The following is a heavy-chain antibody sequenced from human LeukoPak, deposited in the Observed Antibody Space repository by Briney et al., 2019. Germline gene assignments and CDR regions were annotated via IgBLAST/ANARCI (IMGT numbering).Heavy chain of an antibody. J-gene: IGHJ4*02. CDR2: IIPIFGTA. D-gene: IGHD3-10*01. CDR3: ARGLLWFGELLTT. CDR1: GGTFSSYA. V-gene: IGHV1-69*13. Sequence: GASVKVSCKAPGGTFSSYAISWVRQAPGQGLEWMGGIIPIFGTANYAQKFQGRVTITADESTSTAYMELSSLRSEDTAVYYCARGLLWFGELLTTWGQGTLVTVSS.